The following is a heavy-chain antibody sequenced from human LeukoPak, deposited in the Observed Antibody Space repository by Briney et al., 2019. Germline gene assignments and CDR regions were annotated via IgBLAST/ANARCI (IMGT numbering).Heavy chain of an antibody. V-gene: IGHV4-39*07. D-gene: IGHD3-22*01. J-gene: IGHJ3*02. CDR3: ARLHSMIVLKGAFDI. CDR1: GGSISSSSYY. CDR2: IYYSGST. Sequence: SETLPLTCTVSGGSISSSSYYWGWIRQPPGKGLEWIGSIYYSGSTYYNPSLKSRVTISVDTSKNQFSLKLSSVTAADTAVYYCARLHSMIVLKGAFDIWGQGTMVTVSS.